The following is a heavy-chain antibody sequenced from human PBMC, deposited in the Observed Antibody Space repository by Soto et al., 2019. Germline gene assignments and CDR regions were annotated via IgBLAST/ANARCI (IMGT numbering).Heavy chain of an antibody. CDR1: GASISDYY. CDR3: ASHVGSGYSDY. CDR2: IYTSGNT. J-gene: IGHJ4*02. V-gene: IGHV4-59*13. Sequence: SETLSLPCNVSGASISDYYWSWIRQPPGKGLEWIGYIYTSGNTNYNPSLKRRVTISVDTSKNQFSLKLRSVTAADTAVYFCASHVGSGYSDYWGQGTLVTVSS. D-gene: IGHD1-26*01.